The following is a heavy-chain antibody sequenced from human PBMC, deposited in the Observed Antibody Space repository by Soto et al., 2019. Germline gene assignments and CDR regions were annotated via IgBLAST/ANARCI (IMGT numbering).Heavy chain of an antibody. CDR1: GYTFSSIG. J-gene: IGHJ4*02. Sequence: ASVKVSCKTSGYTFSSIGISWVRQAPGQGLEWMGWISPHKGDTYYAQRLQGRVTMTTDTSTSTAYMEPRSLRSDDTAGYFCARDLDGSGSYYTNYWGQGTLVTVSS. CDR3: ARDLDGSGSYYTNY. V-gene: IGHV1-18*01. CDR2: ISPHKGDT. D-gene: IGHD3-10*01.